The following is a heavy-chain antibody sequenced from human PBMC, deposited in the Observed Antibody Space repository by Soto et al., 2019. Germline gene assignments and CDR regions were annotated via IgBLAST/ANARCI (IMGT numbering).Heavy chain of an antibody. CDR1: GRTFTSYG. Sequence: ASVKVSCKASGRTFTSYGFSWVRQAPGQGLEWMGWISASNGNTNYAQKLQGRVTMTTDTSTGTAYMELSSLRSEDTAVYYCARGAAGNYYYYGMDVWGQGTTVTVSS. D-gene: IGHD6-13*01. CDR2: ISASNGNT. J-gene: IGHJ6*02. V-gene: IGHV1-18*01. CDR3: ARGAAGNYYYYGMDV.